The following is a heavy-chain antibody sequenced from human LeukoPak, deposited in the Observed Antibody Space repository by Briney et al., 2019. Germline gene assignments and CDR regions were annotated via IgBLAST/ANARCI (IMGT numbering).Heavy chain of an antibody. CDR1: GGSISGYF. J-gene: IGHJ4*02. D-gene: IGHD5-12*01. CDR3: AGEPTSGREPTSGRPLDY. CDR2: IYSSGSN. V-gene: IGHV4-4*07. Sequence: SETLSLTCTVSGGSISGYFWSWIRQPAGKGLEWIGRIYSSGSNNYNPSPKSRVTMSLDTSKNHLSLNLSSVTAADTAVYYCAGEPTSGREPTSGRPLDYWGQGTLVTVSS.